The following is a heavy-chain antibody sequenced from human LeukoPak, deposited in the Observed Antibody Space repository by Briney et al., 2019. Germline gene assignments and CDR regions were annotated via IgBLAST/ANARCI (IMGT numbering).Heavy chain of an antibody. Sequence: GGSLRLSCAASGFTFSSYAMSWVRQAPGKGLEWVSAISGSGGSTYYADSVKGRFTISRDNSKNTLYLQMNSLRAEDTAVYYCARAKRDYYDNSGYESYYYFMDVWGKGTTVTVSS. V-gene: IGHV3-23*01. CDR1: GFTFSSYA. CDR3: ARAKRDYYDNSGYESYYYFMDV. D-gene: IGHD3-22*01. CDR2: ISGSGGST. J-gene: IGHJ6*03.